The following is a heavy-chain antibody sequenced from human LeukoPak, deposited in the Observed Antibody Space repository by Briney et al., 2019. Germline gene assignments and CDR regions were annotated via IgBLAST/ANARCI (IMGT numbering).Heavy chain of an antibody. J-gene: IGHJ4*02. CDR2: ISHSGTT. Sequence: SETLSLTCAVYGGSFSGYYWTWIRQPPGKGLEWIGEISHSGTTNYNPSLKTRVTVSGDTSKKQFSLRLTSVTAADTAVYYCAIYCFDRSGHYLPYDYWGQGTLVTVSS. V-gene: IGHV4-34*01. CDR3: AIYCFDRSGHYLPYDY. D-gene: IGHD3-22*01. CDR1: GGSFSGYY.